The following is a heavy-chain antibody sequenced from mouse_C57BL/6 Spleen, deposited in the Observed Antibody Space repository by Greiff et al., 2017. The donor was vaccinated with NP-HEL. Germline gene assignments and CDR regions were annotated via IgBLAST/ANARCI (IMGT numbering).Heavy chain of an antibody. CDR2: IDPEDGET. Sequence: VQLQQSGAELVKPGASVKLSCTASGFNIKDYYMHWVKQRTEQGLEWIGRIDPEDGETKYVPKFQGKATITADTSSNTAYLQLSSLTSEDTAVYYCASPFYYGNFYFDYWGQGTTLTVSS. CDR3: ASPFYYGNFYFDY. V-gene: IGHV14-2*01. D-gene: IGHD2-1*01. J-gene: IGHJ2*01. CDR1: GFNIKDYY.